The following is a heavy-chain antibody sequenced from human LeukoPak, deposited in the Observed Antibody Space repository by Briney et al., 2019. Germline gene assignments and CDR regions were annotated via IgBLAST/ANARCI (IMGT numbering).Heavy chain of an antibody. CDR3: AREVSQGGVVAY. V-gene: IGHV4-59*01. Sequence: PSETLSLTCTVYAGSISTYYCSWIRQPPGRGREWIGHIYYSGSTKYNPSLKGRVTISLDTYNNQFSLNLRSVTAADTAVYYCAREVSQGGVVAYWGQGTLVTVSS. CDR1: AGSISTYY. CDR2: IYYSGST. D-gene: IGHD3-3*01. J-gene: IGHJ4*02.